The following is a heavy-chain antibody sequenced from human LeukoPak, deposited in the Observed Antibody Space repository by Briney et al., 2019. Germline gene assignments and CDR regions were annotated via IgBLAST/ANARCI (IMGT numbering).Heavy chain of an antibody. CDR1: GGSISSSDYY. D-gene: IGHD3-3*01. CDR2: VSYSGSP. CDR3: AREAIFGVVISFPYYYYMDV. J-gene: IGHJ6*03. Sequence: PSETLSLTCTVSGGSISSSDYYWGWIRQPPGKGLEWIGSVSYSGSPHYNPSLQSRVTISVGTSKNQFSLKLSSVTAADTAVYYCAREAIFGVVISFPYYYYMDVWGRGTTVIVSS. V-gene: IGHV4-39*07.